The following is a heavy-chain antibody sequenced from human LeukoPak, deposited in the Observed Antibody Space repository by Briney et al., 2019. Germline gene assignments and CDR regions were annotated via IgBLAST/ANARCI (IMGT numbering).Heavy chain of an antibody. V-gene: IGHV1-2*06. D-gene: IGHD6-19*01. CDR2: INPDSGGT. CDR1: GYTFTGYF. J-gene: IGHJ4*02. Sequence: ASVKVSCKASGYTFTGYFMHWVRQAPGQGPEWMGRINPDSGGTNYAQKFQGRVTMTRDTSISTAYMELSRLRSDDTAVYYCATRAYYTSGWFWGQGTLVTVSP. CDR3: ATRAYYTSGWF.